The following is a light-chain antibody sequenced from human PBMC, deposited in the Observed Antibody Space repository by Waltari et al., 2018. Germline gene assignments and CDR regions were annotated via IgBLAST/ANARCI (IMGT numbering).Light chain of an antibody. CDR1: HRDVGSYNL. J-gene: IGLJ2*01. CDR3: CSYAGSSTFHVL. CDR2: DFI. V-gene: IGLV2-23*02. Sequence: QAVLTQPASMSGSPGQPITIPCPGTHRDVGSYNLASRYQQHPGKAPRLIIYDFIKRPSGVSDRFSGSKSGNTASLTVSGLQPEDEAEYFCCSYAGSSTFHVLFGGGTKLTVL.